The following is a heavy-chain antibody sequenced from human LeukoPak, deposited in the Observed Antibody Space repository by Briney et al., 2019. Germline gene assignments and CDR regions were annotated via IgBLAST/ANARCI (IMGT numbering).Heavy chain of an antibody. CDR1: GFTFSSYW. V-gene: IGHV3-7*03. CDR3: ARMTGGREPDNWFDP. Sequence: GSLRLSCAASGFTFSSYWMSWVRQAPGKGLEWVANIKQDGSEKYYVDSVKGRFTISRDNAKNSLYLQMNSLKASDTAMYYCARMTGGREPDNWFDPWGQGTLVTVSS. CDR2: IKQDGSEK. D-gene: IGHD1-26*01. J-gene: IGHJ5*02.